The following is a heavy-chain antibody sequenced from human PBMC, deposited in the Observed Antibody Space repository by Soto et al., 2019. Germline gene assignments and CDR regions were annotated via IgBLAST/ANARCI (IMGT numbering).Heavy chain of an antibody. V-gene: IGHV4-4*02. J-gene: IGHJ6*02. CDR3: ARDHSSGRGTYYYYGMDV. CDR1: GGSISSSNW. Sequence: QVQLQESGPGLVKPSGTLSLTCAVSGGSISSSNWWSWVRQPPGKGLEWIGEIYHSGSTNYNPSLESRVTISVDKSKNQFSLKLSSVTAADTAVYYCARDHSSGRGTYYYYGMDVWGQGTTVTVSS. D-gene: IGHD6-19*01. CDR2: IYHSGST.